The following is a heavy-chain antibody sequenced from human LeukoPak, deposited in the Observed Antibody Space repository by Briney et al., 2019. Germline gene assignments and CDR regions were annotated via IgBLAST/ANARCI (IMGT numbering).Heavy chain of an antibody. CDR1: GSTFSSYE. J-gene: IGHJ3*02. CDR2: VSKSGGTM. V-gene: IGHV3-48*03. CDR3: ATAVI. Sequence: PGGSLRLSCEASGSTFSSYEMNWFRQAPGKGLEWVSYVSKSGGTMKNADSVKGRFTVSRDNAKNSPYLQMNSLTAEDTAVYYCATAVIRGRGTMVTVSS.